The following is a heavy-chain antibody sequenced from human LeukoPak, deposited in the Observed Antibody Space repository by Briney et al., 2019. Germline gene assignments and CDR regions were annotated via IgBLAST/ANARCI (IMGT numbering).Heavy chain of an antibody. Sequence: SETLSLTCAVYGGSFGGYYWSWIRQPPGKGLEWIGEINHSGSTNYNPSLKSRVTISVDTSKNQFSLKLSSVTAADTAVYYCARIGLQLTLGYFDYWGQGTLVTVSS. V-gene: IGHV4-34*01. D-gene: IGHD5-24*01. J-gene: IGHJ4*02. CDR3: ARIGLQLTLGYFDY. CDR1: GGSFGGYY. CDR2: INHSGST.